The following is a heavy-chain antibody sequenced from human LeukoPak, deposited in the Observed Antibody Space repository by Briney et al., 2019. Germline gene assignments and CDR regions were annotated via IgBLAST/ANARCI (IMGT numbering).Heavy chain of an antibody. D-gene: IGHD6-19*01. CDR2: IIPIFGTA. V-gene: IGHV1-69*05. J-gene: IGHJ4*02. Sequence: SVKVSCKASGGTFSSYAISWVRQAPGQGLEWMGGIIPIFGTANYAQKFQGRVTITTDESTSTAYMELSSLRSEDTAVYYCARGAVVAGTNYFDYWGQGTLATVSS. CDR3: ARGAVVAGTNYFDY. CDR1: GGTFSSYA.